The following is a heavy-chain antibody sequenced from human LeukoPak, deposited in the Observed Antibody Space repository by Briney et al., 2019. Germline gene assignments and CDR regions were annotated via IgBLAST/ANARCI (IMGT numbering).Heavy chain of an antibody. CDR1: GGSISSYY. J-gene: IGHJ4*02. Sequence: SETLSLTCTVSGGSISSYYWSWIRQPAGKGLECIGRIYSSGSTNYNSSLKSRVTMSVDASKNQFSLKLTSVTAADTAVYYCARVRPLGEWLLDYWGQGTLVTVSS. CDR2: IYSSGST. V-gene: IGHV4-4*07. CDR3: ARVRPLGEWLLDY. D-gene: IGHD5-12*01.